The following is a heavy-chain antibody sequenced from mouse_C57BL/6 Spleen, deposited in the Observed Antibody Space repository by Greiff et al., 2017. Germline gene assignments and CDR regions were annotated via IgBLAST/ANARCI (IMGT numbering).Heavy chain of an antibody. CDR3: ARLRGSSSWFDY. CDR2: IYPGDGDS. CDR1: GYAFSSYW. J-gene: IGHJ3*01. Sequence: QVQLQQSGAELVKPGASVKISCKASGYAFSSYWMNWVKQRPGQGLEWIGQIYPGDGDSNYNGKFTGKATLTADKSSSTAYMRLSSLNSEDSAVYFCARLRGSSSWFDYWGQGTLVTVSA. V-gene: IGHV1-80*01. D-gene: IGHD1-1*01.